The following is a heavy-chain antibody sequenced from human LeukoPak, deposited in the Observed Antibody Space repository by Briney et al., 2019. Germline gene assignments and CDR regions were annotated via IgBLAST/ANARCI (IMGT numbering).Heavy chain of an antibody. V-gene: IGHV3-30*04. D-gene: IGHD1-26*01. CDR1: GFTFSSYA. Sequence: GGSLRLSCAASGFTFSSYAMHWVRQAPGKGLEWVAVISYDGSNKYYADSVKGRFTISRDNAKNSLFLQMNSLPAEDTAVYYCARDPYSGGYWNYYYYYMDVWGKGTTVTISS. CDR3: ARDPYSGGYWNYYYYYMDV. J-gene: IGHJ6*03. CDR2: ISYDGSNK.